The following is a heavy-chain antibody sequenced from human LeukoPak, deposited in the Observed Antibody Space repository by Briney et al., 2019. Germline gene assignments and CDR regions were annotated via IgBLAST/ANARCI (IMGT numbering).Heavy chain of an antibody. J-gene: IGHJ3*02. Sequence: SETLSLTCAVSGGSISSGGYSWSWIRQPPGKGLEWIGYIYHSGSTYYNPSLKSRVTISVDRSKNQFSLKLSSVAAADTAVYYCARFRGGYYRDAFDIWGQGTMVTVSS. CDR3: ARFRGGYYRDAFDI. V-gene: IGHV4-30-2*02. CDR1: GGSISSGGYS. CDR2: IYHSGST. D-gene: IGHD3-22*01.